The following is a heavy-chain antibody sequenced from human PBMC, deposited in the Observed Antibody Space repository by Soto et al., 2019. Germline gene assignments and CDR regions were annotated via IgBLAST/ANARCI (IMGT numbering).Heavy chain of an antibody. D-gene: IGHD3-3*01. J-gene: IGHJ6*02. CDR3: ARDGPYDFWSGPRPRPYYYYGMDV. Sequence: PGGSLRLSCAASGFTFSSYWMSWVRQAPGKGLEWVANIKQDGSEKYYVDSVKGRFTISRDNAKNSLYLQMNSLRAEDTAVYYCARDGPYDFWSGPRPRPYYYYGMDVWGQGTTVTVSS. CDR1: GFTFSSYW. CDR2: IKQDGSEK. V-gene: IGHV3-7*01.